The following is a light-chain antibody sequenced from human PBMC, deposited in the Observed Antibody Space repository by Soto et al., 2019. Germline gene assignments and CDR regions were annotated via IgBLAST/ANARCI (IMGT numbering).Light chain of an antibody. CDR3: LQYSTYPFT. V-gene: IGKV1-5*03. J-gene: IGKJ4*01. Sequence: DIQMTQSPSTLSASVGDRVTITCRASQSMSDSLAWYQQRPGKAPRLLIYKASYLESGVPSRFSGSGSGAEFTLTISSLQPDDFATYFCLQYSTYPFTFGGGTKVEIK. CDR1: QSMSDS. CDR2: KAS.